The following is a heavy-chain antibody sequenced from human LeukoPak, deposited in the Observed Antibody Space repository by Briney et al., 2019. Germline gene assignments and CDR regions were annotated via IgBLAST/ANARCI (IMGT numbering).Heavy chain of an antibody. CDR2: IIPIFGTA. Sequence: ASVKVSCKASGGTFSSYAISWARQAPGQGLEWMGGIIPIFGTANYAQKFQGRVTITADESTSTAYMELSSLRSEDTAVYYCAREKRVEMATPYYYYGMDVWGQGTTVTVSS. J-gene: IGHJ6*02. V-gene: IGHV1-69*13. CDR1: GGTFSSYA. D-gene: IGHD5-24*01. CDR3: AREKRVEMATPYYYYGMDV.